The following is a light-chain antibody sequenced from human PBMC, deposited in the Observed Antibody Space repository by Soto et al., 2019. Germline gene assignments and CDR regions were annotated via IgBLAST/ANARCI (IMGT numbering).Light chain of an antibody. J-gene: IGLJ1*01. CDR1: SSDVGGYNY. CDR2: EVS. V-gene: IGLV2-14*01. Sequence: QSALTQPASVSGSPGQSITISCTGTSSDVGGYNYVSWYQQHPGKAPKLMIYEVSNRPSGVSTRFSGSKFGNTASLTISGLQAEDEADYYCSSYTSSSIDYVFGTGTKLTVL. CDR3: SSYTSSSIDYV.